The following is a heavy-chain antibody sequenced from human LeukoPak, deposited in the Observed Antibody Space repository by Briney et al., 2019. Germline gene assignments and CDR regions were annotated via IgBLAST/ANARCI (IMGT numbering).Heavy chain of an antibody. Sequence: PGGSLRLSCAASGFTFSSYAMHWVRQAPGKGLEYVSAISSNGGSTYYANSVKGRFTISRDNSKNTLYLQMGSLRAGDMAVYYCARALYYYYYMDVWGKGTTVTVSS. CDR1: GFTFSSYA. CDR2: ISSNGGST. J-gene: IGHJ6*03. CDR3: ARALYYYYYMDV. V-gene: IGHV3-64*01.